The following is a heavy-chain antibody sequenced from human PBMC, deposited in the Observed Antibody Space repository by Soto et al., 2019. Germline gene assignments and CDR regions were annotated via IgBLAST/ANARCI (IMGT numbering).Heavy chain of an antibody. CDR1: GYSFTSYW. V-gene: IGHV5-10-1*01. Sequence: GESLKISCKGSGYSFTSYWISWVRQMPGKGLEWMGRIDPSDSYTNYSPSFQGHVTISADKSISTAYLQWSSLKASDTAMYYCAGPGFGPSNPFDCWGQLPLVTVSA. CDR3: AGPGFGPSNPFDC. CDR2: IDPSDSYT. D-gene: IGHD3-10*01. J-gene: IGHJ4*02.